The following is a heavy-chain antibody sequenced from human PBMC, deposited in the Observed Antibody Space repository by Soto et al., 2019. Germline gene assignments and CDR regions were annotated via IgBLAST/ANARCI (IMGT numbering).Heavy chain of an antibody. J-gene: IGHJ4*02. D-gene: IGHD4-17*01. Sequence: GGSXRLSCAASGFIFSSYTMNWVRQAPGKGLEWVSYINSRSSTIYYADSVKGRFTISRDNAKNSLYLQMNSLRDEDTAVYYCARDIRSDYWGQGTLVTVSS. CDR2: INSRSSTI. CDR3: ARDIRSDY. V-gene: IGHV3-48*02. CDR1: GFIFSSYT.